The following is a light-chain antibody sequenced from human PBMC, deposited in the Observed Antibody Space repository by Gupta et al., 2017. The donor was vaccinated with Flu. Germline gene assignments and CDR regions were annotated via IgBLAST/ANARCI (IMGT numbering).Light chain of an antibody. CDR3: SSCTSTSTLV. J-gene: IGLJ2*01. V-gene: IGLV2-14*01. CDR1: SSDIGSYNY. Sequence: QSALTQPASVSGSPGQSLTISCTGTSSDIGSYNYVSWYQQHPGQAPKLLIYDVTNRPSGVSNRFSGSKSGDTASLTISGLQAEDEADYYCSSCTSTSTLVFGGGTKLTVL. CDR2: DVT.